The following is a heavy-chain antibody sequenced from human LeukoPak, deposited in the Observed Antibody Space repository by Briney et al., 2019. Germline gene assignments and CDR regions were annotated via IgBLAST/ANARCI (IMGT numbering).Heavy chain of an antibody. V-gene: IGHV3-9*01. J-gene: IGHJ6*03. CDR1: GFTFDDYA. CDR3: AKDAYGGATFFYYMDV. Sequence: GRSLRLSCAGSGFTFDDYAMHWVRQTPGKGLEWVSGISWNSGNIAYADFVGGRFTISRDNAKNSLSLQMNSLSDEDTAVYYCAKDAYGGATFFYYMDVWGKGTTVTVSS. D-gene: IGHD2/OR15-2a*01. CDR2: ISWNSGNI.